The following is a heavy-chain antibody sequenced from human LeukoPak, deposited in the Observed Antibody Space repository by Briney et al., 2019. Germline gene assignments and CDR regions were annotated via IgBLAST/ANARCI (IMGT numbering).Heavy chain of an antibody. V-gene: IGHV4-4*07. CDR3: ARGRYSSSSPTYYCYYMDV. J-gene: IGHJ6*03. CDR2: IYTSGST. CDR1: GGSISSYY. Sequence: SETLSLTCTVSGGSISSYYWSWIRQPAGKGLEWIGRIYTSGSTNYNPSLKSRVTMSVDTSKNQFSLKLSSVTAADTAVYYCARGRYSSSSPTYYCYYMDVWGKGTTVTVSS. D-gene: IGHD6-6*01.